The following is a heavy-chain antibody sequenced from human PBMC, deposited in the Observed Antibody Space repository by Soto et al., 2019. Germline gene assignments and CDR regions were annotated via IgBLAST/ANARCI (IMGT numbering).Heavy chain of an antibody. CDR1: GFTFSSYS. CDR2: ISGSSRYI. V-gene: IGHV3-21*01. Sequence: EVQLVESGGGLVKPGGSLRVSCAASGFTFSSYSMNWVRQAPGKGLEWVSSISGSSRYIYYADAVKGRFTISRDNAKNPLYLEMNSRRVEDTAVYYCATVTRSGWDWGQGTLVTVFS. J-gene: IGHJ4*02. CDR3: ATVTRSGWD. D-gene: IGHD6-19*01.